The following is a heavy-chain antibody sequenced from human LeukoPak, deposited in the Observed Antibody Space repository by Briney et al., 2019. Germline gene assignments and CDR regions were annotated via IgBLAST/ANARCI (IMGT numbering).Heavy chain of an antibody. CDR1: GFTFSNYS. Sequence: KAGGSLRLSCAASGFTFSNYSMNWVRQAPGKGLEWVSSISSRSSYIYYADSVKGRFTISRDNAKNSLYLQMNSLRAEDTAVYYCARSTYSSGYYQAWGQGTLVTVSS. V-gene: IGHV3-21*01. D-gene: IGHD3-22*01. J-gene: IGHJ5*02. CDR3: ARSTYSSGYYQA. CDR2: ISSRSSYI.